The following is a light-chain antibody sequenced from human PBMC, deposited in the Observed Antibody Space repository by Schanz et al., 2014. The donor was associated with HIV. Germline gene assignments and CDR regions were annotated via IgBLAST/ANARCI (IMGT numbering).Light chain of an antibody. Sequence: DIQMTQSPSTLSASVGDRVTITCRASQSISSWLAWYQQKPGKAPKLLIYKASSLESGVPSRFSGSGSGTEFTLTISSLQPEDFATYYCLQDYNYQWTFGQGTKVEIK. V-gene: IGKV1-5*03. J-gene: IGKJ1*01. CDR2: KAS. CDR3: LQDYNYQWT. CDR1: QSISSW.